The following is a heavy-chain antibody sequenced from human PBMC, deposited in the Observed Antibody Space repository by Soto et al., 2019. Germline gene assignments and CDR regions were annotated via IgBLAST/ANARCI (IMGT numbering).Heavy chain of an antibody. CDR3: ARGGETRFLYGSGSYSKSPPPYYFYGMDV. J-gene: IGHJ6*02. V-gene: IGHV1-2*02. CDR1: GNTFTGYY. CDR2: INPNSGAT. Sequence: ASVKVSCKASGNTFTGYYIHWVRQAPGQGLEWMGWINPNSGATNKAQKFQGGVTMTRDTSIRTAYMELSRLRSDDTAVYYCARGGETRFLYGSGSYSKSPPPYYFYGMDVWGQGTTVTVSS. D-gene: IGHD3-10*01.